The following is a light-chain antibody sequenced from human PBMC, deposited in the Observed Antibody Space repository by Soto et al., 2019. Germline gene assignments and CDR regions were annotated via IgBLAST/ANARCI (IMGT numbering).Light chain of an antibody. J-gene: IGLJ2*01. CDR3: CSYAGSATVL. CDR1: SANIGAAYN. V-gene: IGLV1-40*01. Sequence: QSVLTQPPSVSGAPGQRVTISCTGSSANIGAAYNVDWYQQLPGTAPKLLIYGNNNRPSGVPARFSGSKSGTSASLAIAGLQAEDEGDYYCCSYAGSATVLFGGGTKLTVL. CDR2: GNN.